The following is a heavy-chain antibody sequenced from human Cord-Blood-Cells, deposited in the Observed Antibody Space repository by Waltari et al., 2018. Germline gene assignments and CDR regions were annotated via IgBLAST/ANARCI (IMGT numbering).Heavy chain of an antibody. V-gene: IGHV3-74*01. J-gene: IGHJ4*02. Sequence: EVQLVESGGGLVQPGGSLRPSCSASGFTFRSSRLAWVRQAPGKGLVWVSRINRDGSSTSYADSVKGRFTSSRDNAKNTLYLQMNSLRAEDTAVYYCARVPYGDYVDYWGQGTLVTVSS. CDR1: GFTFRSSR. CDR3: ARVPYGDYVDY. CDR2: INRDGSST. D-gene: IGHD4-17*01.